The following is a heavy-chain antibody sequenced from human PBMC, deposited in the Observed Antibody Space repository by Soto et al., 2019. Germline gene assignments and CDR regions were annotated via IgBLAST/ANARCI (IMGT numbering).Heavy chain of an antibody. CDR2: IWYDGSNK. CDR1: GFTFSNYG. Sequence: SGGSLRLSCAASGFTFSNYGMHWVRQAPGKGLEWVAVIWYDGSNKYYADSVKGRFTISRDNSKNTLYLQMNSLRAEDTAVYYCARDDIPGRAVATYGMDVWGQGTTVTVSS. CDR3: ARDDIPGRAVATYGMDV. D-gene: IGHD6-19*01. J-gene: IGHJ6*02. V-gene: IGHV3-33*01.